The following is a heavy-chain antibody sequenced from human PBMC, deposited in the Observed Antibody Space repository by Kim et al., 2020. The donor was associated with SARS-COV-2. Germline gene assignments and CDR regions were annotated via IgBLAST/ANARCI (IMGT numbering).Heavy chain of an antibody. V-gene: IGHV3-48*03. Sequence: GGSLRLSCAASGFTFSSYEMNWVRQAPGKGLEWVSYISSSGSTIYYADSVKGRFTISRDNAKNSLYLQMNSLRAEDTAVYYCARPGGSYYYDAFDIWGQGTMVTVSS. CDR1: GFTFSSYE. CDR3: ARPGGSYYYDAFDI. CDR2: ISSSGSTI. J-gene: IGHJ3*02. D-gene: IGHD1-26*01.